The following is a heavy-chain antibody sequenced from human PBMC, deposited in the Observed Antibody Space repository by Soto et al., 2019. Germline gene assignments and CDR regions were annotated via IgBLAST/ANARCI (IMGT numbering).Heavy chain of an antibody. D-gene: IGHD6-19*01. CDR1: GYTFTSYD. V-gene: IGHV1-8*01. CDR3: ATVRTSYQWLVSRHYYMDV. J-gene: IGHJ6*03. CDR2: MNPNSGNT. Sequence: GASVKVSCRASGYTFTSYDINWVRQATGQGLEWMGWMNPNSGNTGYAQKFQGRVTMTRNTSISTAYMELSSLRSEDTAVYYCATVRTSYQWLVSRHYYMDVWGKGTTVTVSS.